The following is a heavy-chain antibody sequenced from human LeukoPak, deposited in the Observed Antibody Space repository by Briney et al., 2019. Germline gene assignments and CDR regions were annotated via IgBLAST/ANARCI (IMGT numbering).Heavy chain of an antibody. J-gene: IGHJ4*02. CDR1: GFAFGDYA. CDR2: VRSRAFGETT. CDR3: SRGRSTTLDY. Sequence: GGSLRLSCTASGFAFGDYAVSWFRQPPGKGLEWVGFVRSRAFGETTDYAASVKGRFIISRDDSKTIAYLQMNSLKTKDTAVYYCSRGRSTTLDYWGQGTQVTVSS. V-gene: IGHV3-49*03. D-gene: IGHD1-7*01.